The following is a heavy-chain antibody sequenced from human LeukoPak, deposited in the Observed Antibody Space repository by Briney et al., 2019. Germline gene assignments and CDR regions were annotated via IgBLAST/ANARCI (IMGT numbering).Heavy chain of an antibody. D-gene: IGHD3-10*01. J-gene: IGHJ3*02. CDR2: ITPYSGGT. CDR3: AREFNTYYYGSGSHDAFDM. CDR1: GYTFTDYY. V-gene: IGHV1-2*02. Sequence: ASVKVSCKASGYTFTDYYIHWVRQAPGQGLEWMGWITPYSGGTDYAQKFQGRVTMTMDKSISTVYMELSRLRSDDTGVYYCAREFNTYYYGSGSHDAFDMWGQGTEVTVS.